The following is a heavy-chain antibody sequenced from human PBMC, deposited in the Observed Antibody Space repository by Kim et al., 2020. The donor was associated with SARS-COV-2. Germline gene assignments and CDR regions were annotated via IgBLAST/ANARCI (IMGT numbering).Heavy chain of an antibody. D-gene: IGHD3-16*01. J-gene: IGHJ4*02. V-gene: IGHV3-30-3*01. CDR3: ARDIMREGEFDY. CDR2: ISYDGSNK. Sequence: GGSLRLSCAASGFTFSSYAMHWVRQAPGKGLEWVAVISYDGSNKYYADSVKGRFTISRDNSKNTLYLQMNSLRAEDTAVYYCARDIMREGEFDYWGQGTLVTVSS. CDR1: GFTFSSYA.